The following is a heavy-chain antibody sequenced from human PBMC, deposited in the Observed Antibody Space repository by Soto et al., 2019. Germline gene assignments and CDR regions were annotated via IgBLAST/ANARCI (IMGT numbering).Heavy chain of an antibody. Sequence: EVQLLESGGGLVQPGGSLRLSCAASGFTFSTYAMSWVRQAPGKGLEWVSAISGSGDKTYYTDSVKGRFSISRDNSKNTLYLQMNSLRAEDTALYYCAKEKYSSGWFDYWGQGTLVTVSS. CDR2: ISGSGDKT. D-gene: IGHD6-19*01. V-gene: IGHV3-23*01. CDR3: AKEKYSSGWFDY. CDR1: GFTFSTYA. J-gene: IGHJ4*02.